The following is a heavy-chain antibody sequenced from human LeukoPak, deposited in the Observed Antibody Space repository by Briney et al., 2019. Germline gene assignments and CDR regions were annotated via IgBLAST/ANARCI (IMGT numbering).Heavy chain of an antibody. J-gene: IGHJ2*01. CDR3: ARRPYYYDSSGYPQEGWYFDL. D-gene: IGHD3-22*01. CDR2: IYSGGST. CDR1: GFTVSSNY. V-gene: IGHV3-53*04. Sequence: GGSLRLSCAASGFTVSSNYMSWVRQAPGKRLEWVSVIYSGGSTYYADSVKGRFTISRHNSKNTLYLQMNSLRAEDTAVYYCARRPYYYDSSGYPQEGWYFDLWGRGTLVTVSS.